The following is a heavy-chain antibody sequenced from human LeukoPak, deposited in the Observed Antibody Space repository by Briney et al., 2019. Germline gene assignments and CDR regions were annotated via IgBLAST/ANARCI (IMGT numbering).Heavy chain of an antibody. CDR1: GGSISSGGYY. CDR3: ARDCDDAAFDI. J-gene: IGHJ3*02. V-gene: IGHV4-31*03. Sequence: SETLSLTCTVSGGSISSGGYYWSWIRQHPRKGLEWIGYIYYSGSTHYNPSLKSRVTISVDTSKNQFSLKLSSVTAADTAVYYCARDCDDAAFDIWGQGTMVTVSS. CDR2: IYYSGST.